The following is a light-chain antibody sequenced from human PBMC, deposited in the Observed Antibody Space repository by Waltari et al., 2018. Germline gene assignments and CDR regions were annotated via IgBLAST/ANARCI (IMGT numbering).Light chain of an antibody. J-gene: IGLJ2*01. CDR2: KDN. V-gene: IGLV3-25*03. Sequence: VSPGQTARISCSGDALSNQYTYWYQQNAGQAPILVIYKDNERPSGIPERFSGSSSGTTVTLTISAVQAEDEADYYCQSADSSSPYVLFGGGTKLTVL. CDR1: ALSNQY. CDR3: QSADSSSPYVL.